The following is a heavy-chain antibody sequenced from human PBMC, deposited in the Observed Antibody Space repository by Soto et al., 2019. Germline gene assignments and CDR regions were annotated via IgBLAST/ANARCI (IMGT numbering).Heavy chain of an antibody. CDR3: GRVRSGHYADY. V-gene: IGHV4-59*01. D-gene: IGHD3-10*01. CDR1: GGSISSDY. Sequence: QVPLQESGPGLVKPSETLSLTCTVSGGSISSDYWSWIRQPPGKGLEWIGYIYYSGSTSYNPSLKSRVTISIDTSKNQFSLKLTSVTAADTAVFYCGRVRSGHYADYWGQGTLVTVSS. CDR2: IYYSGST. J-gene: IGHJ4*02.